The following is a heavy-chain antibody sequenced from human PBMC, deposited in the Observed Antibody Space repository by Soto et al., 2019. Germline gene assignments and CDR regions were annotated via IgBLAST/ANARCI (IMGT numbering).Heavy chain of an antibody. J-gene: IGHJ4*02. CDR2: IIPFFGTA. CDR1: GGTFSTFG. V-gene: IGHV1-69*13. CDR3: ARTAPMDAGDKYYYDF. Sequence: SVKVSCKASGGTFSTFGISWVRQAPGQGLEWMGGIIPFFGTAEYSQKFEDRITITADESTNTVYMDLRSLTSEDTAIYYCARTAPMDAGDKYYYDFWGQGALVTVSS. D-gene: IGHD3-16*01.